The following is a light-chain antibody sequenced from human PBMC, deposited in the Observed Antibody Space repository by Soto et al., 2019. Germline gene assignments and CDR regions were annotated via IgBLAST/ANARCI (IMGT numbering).Light chain of an antibody. Sequence: EIVMTQSPDNLSVSPGERATLSCRASQSFISNLALYQQYPGKAPRLLIYGASTRATGIPDRFRGSGSGTDFSLIISSLPPDDFATYYCQQLDSDPPIIFGQGTRLEI. CDR1: QSFISN. CDR3: QQLDSDPPII. J-gene: IGKJ5*01. CDR2: GAS. V-gene: IGKV3D-15*01.